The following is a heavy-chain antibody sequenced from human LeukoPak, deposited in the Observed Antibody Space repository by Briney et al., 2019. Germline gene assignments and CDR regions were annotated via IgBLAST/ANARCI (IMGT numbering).Heavy chain of an antibody. V-gene: IGHV3-23*01. CDR3: ATYDDPGLAVT. D-gene: IGHD3-3*01. J-gene: IGHJ5*02. CDR2: ISASGGST. CDR1: GFTFSSYA. Sequence: GGSLRLSCAASGFTFSSYAMNWVRQAPGKGLEWVGVISASGGSTHYADSEKGRFTIYRENYKNTMYLQMTSLRAEDTAVHYCATYDDPGLAVTWGQGTLVPVSS.